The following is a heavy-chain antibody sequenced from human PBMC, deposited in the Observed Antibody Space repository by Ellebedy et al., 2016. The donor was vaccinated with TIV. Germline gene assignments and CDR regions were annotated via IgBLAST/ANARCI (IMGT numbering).Heavy chain of an antibody. V-gene: IGHV3-21*01. D-gene: IGHD1-26*01. CDR1: GFTFSSYS. Sequence: GESLKISCAASGFTFSSYSMNWVRQAPGKGLEWVSSISSSSSYTNYADSVKGRFTISRDNAKNSLYLQMNSQRAEDTAVYYCARDLVGATAFDYWGQGTLVTVSS. CDR3: ARDLVGATAFDY. CDR2: ISSSSSYT. J-gene: IGHJ4*02.